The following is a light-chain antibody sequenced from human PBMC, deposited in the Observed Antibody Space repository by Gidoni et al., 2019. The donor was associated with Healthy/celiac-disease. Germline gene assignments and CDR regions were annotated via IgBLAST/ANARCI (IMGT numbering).Light chain of an antibody. CDR3: SSYTSSSTLEVV. Sequence: QSALSQPASVSGSPGPSLTSSCTGTSSAVGGYNYVSLYQQHPGKAPNLMMYEVSNRPSGVPDRFSCSKSGNTASLTSPGLQAEDEADYYCSSYTSSSTLEVVFGGGTKLTVL. CDR1: SSAVGGYNY. CDR2: EVS. V-gene: IGLV2-14*01. J-gene: IGLJ2*01.